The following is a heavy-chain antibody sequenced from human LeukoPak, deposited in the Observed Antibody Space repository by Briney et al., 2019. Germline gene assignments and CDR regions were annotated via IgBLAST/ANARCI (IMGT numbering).Heavy chain of an antibody. CDR2: MNPNSGNT. V-gene: IGHV1-8*01. CDR3: ATNRYDFWSATYYYYYYMDV. D-gene: IGHD3-3*01. CDR1: GYTFTSYD. Sequence: ASVKVSCKASGYTFTSYDINWVRQATGQGLEWIGWMNPNSGNTGYAQKFQGRVTMTRNTSISTAYMELSSLGSEDTAVYYCATNRYDFWSATYYYYYYMDVWGRGTTVTVSS. J-gene: IGHJ6*03.